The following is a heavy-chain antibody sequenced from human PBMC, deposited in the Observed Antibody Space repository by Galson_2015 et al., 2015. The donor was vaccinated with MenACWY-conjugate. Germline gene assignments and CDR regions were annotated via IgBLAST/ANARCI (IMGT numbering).Heavy chain of an antibody. CDR3: AKDRWDTYMNYYFDS. D-gene: IGHD5-18*01. Sequence: SLRLSCAASGFTFTNYAASWVRQAPGKGLEWVSGISGSGERTHYADSVKGRFTISRGNSKNTLHLQMNSLRAEDTAVYYCAKDRWDTYMNYYFDSWGQGTLVTVSS. J-gene: IGHJ4*02. CDR1: GFTFTNYA. V-gene: IGHV3-23*01. CDR2: ISGSGERT.